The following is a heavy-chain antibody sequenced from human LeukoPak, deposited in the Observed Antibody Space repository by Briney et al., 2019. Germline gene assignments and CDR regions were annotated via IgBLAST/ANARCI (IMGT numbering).Heavy chain of an antibody. J-gene: IGHJ6*03. V-gene: IGHV1-8*01. D-gene: IGHD6-19*01. CDR3: ARGSSGWGYYYYYMDV. CDR1: GYTFTSYD. CDR2: MNPNSGNT. Sequence: ASLKVSCKASGYTFTSYDINWVRQATGQGLEWMGWMNPNSGNTGYAQKFQGRVTITRNTSISTAYMELSSLRSEDTRVYYCARGSSGWGYYYYYMDVWGKGTTVTVSS.